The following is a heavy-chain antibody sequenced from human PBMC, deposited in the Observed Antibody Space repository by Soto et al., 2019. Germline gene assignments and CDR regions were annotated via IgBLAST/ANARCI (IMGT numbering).Heavy chain of an antibody. CDR3: AREGIAAAGRFDY. CDR2: IIPILGIA. V-gene: IGHV1-69*08. D-gene: IGHD6-13*01. CDR1: GGTFSSYT. Sequence: QVQLVQSGAEVKKPGSSVKVSCKASGGTFSSYTISWVRQAPGQGLEWMGRIIPILGIANYAQKFQGRVTITADKSTSTAYMELSSLRSEDTAVYYCAREGIAAAGRFDYWGQGTLVTVSS. J-gene: IGHJ4*02.